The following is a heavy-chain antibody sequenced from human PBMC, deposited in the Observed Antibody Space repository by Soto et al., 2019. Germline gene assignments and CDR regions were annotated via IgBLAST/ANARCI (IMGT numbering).Heavy chain of an antibody. Sequence: PGGSLRLSCAASGLTFSGHWMTWVRQTPGEGLQWVAAIKPDGSETFYVDSVKGRFTISRDNARNSLFLQMDSLRAEDTAVYYCTSRPSGMTCHAVFDFWGQGTLVTVSS. D-gene: IGHD2-21*02. V-gene: IGHV3-7*03. CDR1: GLTFSGHW. CDR2: IKPDGSET. CDR3: TSRPSGMTCHAVFDF. J-gene: IGHJ4*02.